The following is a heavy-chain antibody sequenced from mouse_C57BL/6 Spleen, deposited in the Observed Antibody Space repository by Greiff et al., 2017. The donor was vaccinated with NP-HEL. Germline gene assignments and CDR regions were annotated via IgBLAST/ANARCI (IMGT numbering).Heavy chain of an antibody. CDR2: IDPSDSYT. Sequence: QVQLQQPGAELVMPGASVKLSCKASGYTFTSYWMHWVKQRPGQGLEWIGEIDPSDSYTNYNQKFKGKSTLTVDKSSSTAYMQLSSLTSEDSAVYYCARAYDISFDYWGQGTTLTVSS. V-gene: IGHV1-69*01. CDR3: ARAYDISFDY. CDR1: GYTFTSYW. D-gene: IGHD1-3*01. J-gene: IGHJ2*01.